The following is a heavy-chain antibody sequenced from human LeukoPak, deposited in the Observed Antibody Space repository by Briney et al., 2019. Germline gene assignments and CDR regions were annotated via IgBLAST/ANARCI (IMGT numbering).Heavy chain of an antibody. V-gene: IGHV5-51*01. Sequence: GESLKIFFKGSGYSFSNYWIGWVRQMPGKGLEWMGIIYPGDSETRYRPSFQGQVTISADKSITTAYLQWSSLKASDTAMYYCARLYAEGPAYIRGQAIMVTVSS. D-gene: IGHD2-8*01. CDR3: ARLYAEGPAYI. CDR1: GYSFSNYW. J-gene: IGHJ3*02. CDR2: IYPGDSET.